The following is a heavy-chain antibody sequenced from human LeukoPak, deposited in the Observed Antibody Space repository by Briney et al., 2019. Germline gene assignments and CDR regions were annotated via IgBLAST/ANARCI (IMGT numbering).Heavy chain of an antibody. CDR2: IKQDGSEK. Sequence: GGSLRLSCAASGFTFSNYWMSWVRQAPGKGLEWVANIKQDGSEKYYVDSVKGRFTISRDNAKNSLYLQMNSLRAEDTAVYYCARKGGATTYGYYYYYMDVWGKGTTVTISS. J-gene: IGHJ6*03. V-gene: IGHV3-7*01. D-gene: IGHD1-26*01. CDR3: ARKGGATTYGYYYYYMDV. CDR1: GFTFSNYW.